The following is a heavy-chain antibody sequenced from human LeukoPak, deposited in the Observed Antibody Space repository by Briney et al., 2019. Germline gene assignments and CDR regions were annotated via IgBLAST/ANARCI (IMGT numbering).Heavy chain of an antibody. J-gene: IGHJ5*02. V-gene: IGHV1-46*01. CDR3: ARDPGPIGYCSSTSCYNWFDP. CDR2: INPSGGST. Sequence: ASVKVSCKASGYTFTSYYMHWARQAPGQGLEWMGIINPSGGSTSYAQKFQGRVTMTRDTSTSTVYMELSSLRSEDTAVYYCARDPGPIGYCSSTSCYNWFDPWGQGTLVTVSS. D-gene: IGHD2-2*01. CDR1: GYTFTSYY.